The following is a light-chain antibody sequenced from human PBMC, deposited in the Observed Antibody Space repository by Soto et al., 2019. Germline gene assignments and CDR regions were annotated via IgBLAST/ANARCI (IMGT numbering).Light chain of an antibody. Sequence: QLVLTQSPSASASLGASVKLTCTLSSGLSNYAIAWHQQQPEKGPRYLMILNSDGSHSTGDGIPDRFSGSSSGAERYLTISSLQSEDEADYYCQTWGTGIQVFGTGTKLTVL. CDR1: SGLSNYA. J-gene: IGLJ1*01. CDR2: LNSDGSH. CDR3: QTWGTGIQV. V-gene: IGLV4-69*01.